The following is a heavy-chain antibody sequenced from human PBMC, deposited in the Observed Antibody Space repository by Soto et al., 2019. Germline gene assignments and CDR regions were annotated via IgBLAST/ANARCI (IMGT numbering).Heavy chain of an antibody. CDR1: GGSISSYY. V-gene: IGHV4-59*01. J-gene: IGHJ4*02. Sequence: QAQLKESGPGLVKPSETLSLICTVPGGSISSYYWNWIRQSPGKGLEWIASLDYSGTTNYNPSLKSRITTSVDPSKKQFSLKMRSVTAADTAVYYCARDSFPPYSSSSKGFDYWGQGSLVTVST. CDR3: ARDSFPPYSSSSKGFDY. CDR2: LDYSGTT. D-gene: IGHD6-6*01.